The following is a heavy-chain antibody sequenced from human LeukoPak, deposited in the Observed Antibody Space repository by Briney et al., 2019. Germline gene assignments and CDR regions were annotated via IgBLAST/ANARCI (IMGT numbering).Heavy chain of an antibody. CDR3: AKADYGDPPGAFDI. Sequence: PGGSLRLSCAASGFTFSSYSMNWVRQAPGKGLEWVAVIWYDGSNKYYADSVKGRFTISRDNSKNTLYLQMNSLRAEDTAVYYCAKADYGDPPGAFDIWGQGTMVTVSS. CDR1: GFTFSSYS. J-gene: IGHJ3*02. D-gene: IGHD4-17*01. V-gene: IGHV3-33*06. CDR2: IWYDGSNK.